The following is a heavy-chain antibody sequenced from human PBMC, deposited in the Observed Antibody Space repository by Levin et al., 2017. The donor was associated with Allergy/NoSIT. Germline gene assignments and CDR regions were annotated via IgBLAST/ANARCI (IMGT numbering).Heavy chain of an antibody. CDR3: ARDYGGNSFVDY. J-gene: IGHJ4*02. Sequence: PSETLSLTCTVSGGSISSYYWSWIRQPPGKGLEWIGYIYYSGSTNYNPSLKSRVTISVDTSKNQFSLKLSSVTAADTAVYYCARDYGGNSFVDYWGQGTLVTVSS. D-gene: IGHD4-23*01. CDR1: GGSISSYY. V-gene: IGHV4-59*08. CDR2: IYYSGST.